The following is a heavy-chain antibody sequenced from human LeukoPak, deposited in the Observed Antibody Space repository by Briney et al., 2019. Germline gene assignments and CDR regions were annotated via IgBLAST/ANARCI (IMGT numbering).Heavy chain of an antibody. D-gene: IGHD2-2*01. CDR1: GFTFSSYA. J-gene: IGHJ4*02. V-gene: IGHV3-23*01. CDR3: AKDAPVNIIVVPAANS. Sequence: PGWSLRLSCAASGFTFSSYAMSLVRQAPGKGLEWVSAISGSGGSTYYADSVKGRFTISRDNSKNTLYLQMNSLRAEDTAVYYCAKDAPVNIIVVPAANSWGQGTLVTVSS. CDR2: ISGSGGST.